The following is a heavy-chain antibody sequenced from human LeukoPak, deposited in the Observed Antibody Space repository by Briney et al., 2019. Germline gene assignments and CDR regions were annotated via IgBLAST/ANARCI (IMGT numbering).Heavy chain of an antibody. D-gene: IGHD5-18*01. Sequence: SETLSLTCAVYGGSFSGYYWSWIRQPPGKGLEWIGEINHSGSTNYNPSLKSRVTISVDTSKNQFSLKLSSVTAADTAVYYCARDLVDSYGYGRYYGMDVWGQGTTVTVSS. J-gene: IGHJ6*02. V-gene: IGHV4-34*01. CDR1: GGSFSGYY. CDR3: ARDLVDSYGYGRYYGMDV. CDR2: INHSGST.